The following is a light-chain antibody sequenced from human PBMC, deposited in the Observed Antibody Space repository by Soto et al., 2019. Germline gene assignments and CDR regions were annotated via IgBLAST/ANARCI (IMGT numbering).Light chain of an antibody. V-gene: IGKV3-20*01. CDR2: GAS. Sequence: EIVLTQSPGTLSLCPGERATLCFRASQSVSSSYLAWYQQKPGQAPRLLIYGASNRATGIPDRFSGSGSGTDFTLTISRLEPEDFAVYYCQQYGSSGTFGQGTKVDIK. CDR1: QSVSSSY. CDR3: QQYGSSGT. J-gene: IGKJ1*01.